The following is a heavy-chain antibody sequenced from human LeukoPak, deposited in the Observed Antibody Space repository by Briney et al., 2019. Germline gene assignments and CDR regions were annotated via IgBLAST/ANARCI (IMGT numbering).Heavy chain of an antibody. D-gene: IGHD3-3*01. J-gene: IGHJ6*02. V-gene: IGHV3-43*02. CDR3: AKGFSVLASNHYFYYYGMDL. CDR2: ISGDGGST. CDR1: GMTFDDYA. Sequence: GGFLRLSCAASGMTFDDYAMHWVRRAPGKGLEWVSLISGDGGSTYYADSVKGRFTISRDNSKNSLYLQMTNLRIEDTALYYCAKGFSVLASNHYFYYYGMDLWGQGTTVTVSS.